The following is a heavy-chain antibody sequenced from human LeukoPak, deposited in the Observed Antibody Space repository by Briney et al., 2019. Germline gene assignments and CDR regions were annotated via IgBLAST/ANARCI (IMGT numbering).Heavy chain of an antibody. CDR1: GFTFSAYE. CDR3: VRDGRGYCGSTSCRPFDY. V-gene: IGHV3-48*03. Sequence: GGSLRLSCAASGFTFSAYEMNWVRQAPGKGLESVSYISGSGTTKSYADSVKGRFTISRDNAKNLVFLQMNSLRVEDTAVYYCVRDGRGYCGSTSCRPFDYWGQGILVTVS. CDR2: ISGSGTTK. J-gene: IGHJ4*02. D-gene: IGHD2-2*01.